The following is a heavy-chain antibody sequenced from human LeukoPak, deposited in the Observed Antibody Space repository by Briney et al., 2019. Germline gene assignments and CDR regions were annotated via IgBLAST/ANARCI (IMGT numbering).Heavy chain of an antibody. Sequence: GGSLRPSCAASGFTFSSYEINWVRQAPGKGLEWVSYISTSGSTVLYADSVKGRFTISRDNAKNSLFLQMNSLRAEDTAVYYCARSWLAVAGPEYWGQGTLVTVSS. D-gene: IGHD6-19*01. V-gene: IGHV3-48*03. J-gene: IGHJ4*02. CDR2: ISTSGSTV. CDR3: ARSWLAVAGPEY. CDR1: GFTFSSYE.